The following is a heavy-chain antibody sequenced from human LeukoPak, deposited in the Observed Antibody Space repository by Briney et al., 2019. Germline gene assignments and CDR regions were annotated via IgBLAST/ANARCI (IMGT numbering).Heavy chain of an antibody. CDR2: ISGRDSNT. CDR1: GFTFSTYG. J-gene: IGHJ4*02. Sequence: QPGGSLRLSCAASGFTFSTYGMSWVRQAPGKGLEWVSAISGRDSNTYYADSVEGRFTISRDNSKNTLYLHFNSLRAEDTAAYYCARDDSSTDMSGSYFDLLDSWGQGTLVTVSS. V-gene: IGHV3-23*01. D-gene: IGHD3-22*01. CDR3: ARDDSSTDMSGSYFDLLDS.